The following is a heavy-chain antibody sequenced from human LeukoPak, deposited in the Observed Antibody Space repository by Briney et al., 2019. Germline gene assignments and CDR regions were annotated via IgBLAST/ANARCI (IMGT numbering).Heavy chain of an antibody. Sequence: SETLSLTCAVSGYSISSGYYWGWIRQPPGKGLEWIGSIYHSGGTYYNPSLKSRVTISVDTSKNQFSLKLSSVTAADTAVYYCARGRGAAAGKWFDPWGQGTLVTVSS. V-gene: IGHV4-38-2*01. CDR3: ARGRGAAAGKWFDP. J-gene: IGHJ5*02. D-gene: IGHD6-13*01. CDR2: IYHSGGT. CDR1: GYSISSGYY.